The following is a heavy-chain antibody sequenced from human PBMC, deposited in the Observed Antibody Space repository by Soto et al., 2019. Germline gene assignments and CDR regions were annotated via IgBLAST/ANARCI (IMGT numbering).Heavy chain of an antibody. V-gene: IGHV1-8*01. Sequence: TPPASVKVSCKASGYTFTSYEINWVRQATGQGLEWMGWINPNSGNTGYAQKFQGRVTMTRNTSISTAYMEVSSLRSEDTAVYYCARVWGPDAFDIWGQGTKVTVSS. D-gene: IGHD7-27*01. J-gene: IGHJ3*02. CDR2: INPNSGNT. CDR3: ARVWGPDAFDI. CDR1: GYTFTSYE.